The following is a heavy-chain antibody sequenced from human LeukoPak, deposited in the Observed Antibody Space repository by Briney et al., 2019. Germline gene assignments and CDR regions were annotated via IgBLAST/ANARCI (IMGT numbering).Heavy chain of an antibody. CDR2: IRGKAYSATA. Sequence: PGGSLRLSCTASGFTIGDYAMSWVRQAPGKGLEWVGFIRGKAYSATAEYATSVKGRFSISRDDSKSIAYLQMNGLKTEDTAVYYCARRAVASQAFDIWGQGTMVTVSS. D-gene: IGHD6-19*01. V-gene: IGHV3-49*04. CDR3: ARRAVASQAFDI. J-gene: IGHJ3*02. CDR1: GFTIGDYA.